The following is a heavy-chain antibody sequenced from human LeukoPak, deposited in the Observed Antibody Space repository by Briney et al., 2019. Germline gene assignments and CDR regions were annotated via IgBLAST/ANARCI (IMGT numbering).Heavy chain of an antibody. CDR3: ATDDQFGELPYYFDY. CDR1: GGTFSSYA. Sequence: GASVKVSCKASGGTFSSYAISWVRQAPGQGLEWMGRIIPILGIANYAQKFQGRVTITADKSTSTAYMELSSLRSEDAAVYYCATDDQFGELPYYFDYWGQGTLVTVSS. D-gene: IGHD3-10*01. CDR2: IIPILGIA. V-gene: IGHV1-69*04. J-gene: IGHJ4*02.